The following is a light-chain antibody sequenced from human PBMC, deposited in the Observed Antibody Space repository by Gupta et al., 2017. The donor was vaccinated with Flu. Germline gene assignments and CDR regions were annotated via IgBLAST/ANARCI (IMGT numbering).Light chain of an antibody. CDR1: QSISSW. CDR2: KAS. Sequence: DLRLSQNPSTLSASVGDRVTITCRASQSISSWFAWYQQKPEKATKLLIYKASILQSGDPSRFSGSGSGTEFTLTISSLQPDDLAAYYCQQNESTPLTFGQGTKVEIK. CDR3: QQNESTPLT. V-gene: IGKV1-5*03. J-gene: IGKJ1*01.